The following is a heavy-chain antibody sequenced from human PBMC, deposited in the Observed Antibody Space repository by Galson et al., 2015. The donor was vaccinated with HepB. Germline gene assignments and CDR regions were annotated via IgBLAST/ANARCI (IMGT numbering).Heavy chain of an antibody. V-gene: IGHV1-69*13. CDR2: IIPIFGTA. D-gene: IGHD2-2*02. CDR1: GGTFSSYA. Sequence: SVKVSCKASGGTFSSYAISWVRQAPGQGLEWMGGIIPIFGTANYAQKFKGRVTITADDSTSTAYMELSSLRSEDTAVYYCARYLMGYCSGTSYYREQPRFLGRGGGSGWFDPWGQGTLVTVSS. J-gene: IGHJ5*02. CDR3: ARYLMGYCSGTSYYREQPRFLGRGGGSGWFDP.